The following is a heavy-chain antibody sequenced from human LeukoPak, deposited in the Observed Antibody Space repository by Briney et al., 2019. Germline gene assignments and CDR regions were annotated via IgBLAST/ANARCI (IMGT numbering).Heavy chain of an antibody. CDR2: IGSSGSTI. CDR3: VRDQTGHCEGSCYCAFDI. V-gene: IGHV3-48*01. D-gene: IGHD2-21*02. CDR1: GFTFSSYS. Sequence: GGSLRLSCAASGFTFSSYSMNWVRQAPGKGLEWVSYIGSSGSTIHYADSVKGRFTTSRDTAQKSLYLQMNSLRAEDTAVYYCVRDQTGHCEGSCYCAFDIWGQGTMVTVSS. J-gene: IGHJ3*02.